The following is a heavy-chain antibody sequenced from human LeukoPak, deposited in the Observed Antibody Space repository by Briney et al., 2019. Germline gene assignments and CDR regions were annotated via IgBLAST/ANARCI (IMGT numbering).Heavy chain of an antibody. D-gene: IGHD3-22*01. J-gene: IGHJ4*02. Sequence: GSLRLSCAASGFTFSSYWMNWARQAPGKGLEWVASINHNGNVNYYVDSVKGRFTISRDNSKNTLYLQMNSLRAEDTAVYYCHLGPYDSSLDYWSQGTLVTVSS. CDR1: GFTFSSYW. V-gene: IGHV3-7*01. CDR2: INHNGNVN. CDR3: HLGPYDSSLDY.